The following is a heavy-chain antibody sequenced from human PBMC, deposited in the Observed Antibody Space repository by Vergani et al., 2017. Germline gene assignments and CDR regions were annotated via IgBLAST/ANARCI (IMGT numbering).Heavy chain of an antibody. CDR3: ARSPDYGDFYWFDV. CDR1: GFSLATKGMR. D-gene: IGHD4-17*01. V-gene: IGHV2-70*04. CDR2: IDWDGDE. Sequence: QVTLKASGPALVKPTQTLTLTCAFSGFSLATKGMRVTWLRQPPGKALEWLARIDWDGDEFYSTSLKTRLTISKDTSKNQVVLILTNVDPLDTATYYCARSPDYGDFYWFDVWGQGTLVTVSS. J-gene: IGHJ5*02.